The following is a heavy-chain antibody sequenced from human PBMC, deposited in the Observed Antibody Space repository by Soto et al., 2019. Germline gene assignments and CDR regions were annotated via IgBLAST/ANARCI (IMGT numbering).Heavy chain of an antibody. CDR1: GGSVSSGSYY. J-gene: IGHJ4*02. Sequence: SETLSLTCTVSGGSVSSGSYYWSWIRQPPGKGLEWIGYIYYSGSTNYNPSLKSRVTISVDTSKNQFSLKLSSVTAADTAVYYCAGDLRLGYFDYWGQGTLVTVSS. CDR3: AGDLRLGYFDY. V-gene: IGHV4-61*01. D-gene: IGHD3-16*01. CDR2: IYYSGST.